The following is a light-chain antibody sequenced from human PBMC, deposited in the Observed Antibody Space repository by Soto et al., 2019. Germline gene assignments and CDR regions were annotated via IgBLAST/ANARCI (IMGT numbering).Light chain of an antibody. J-gene: IGLJ3*02. CDR3: QTWDTGIRV. Sequence: QAVVTQSPSASASLGASVKLTCTLSSGHSSYAIAWHQQQPEKGPRYLIKLNSDGSHSKGDGIPDRFSGSSSGAERYLTISSLQSEDEADYYCQTWDTGIRVFGGGTKLTVL. CDR1: SGHSSYA. CDR2: LNSDGSH. V-gene: IGLV4-69*01.